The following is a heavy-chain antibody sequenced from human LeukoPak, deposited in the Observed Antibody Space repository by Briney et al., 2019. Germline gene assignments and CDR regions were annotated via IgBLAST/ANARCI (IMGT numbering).Heavy chain of an antibody. Sequence: KPSETLSLTCTVSGGSISNHYWSWIRQPPGKGLEWIGYIYFSGSTTHNPSLKSRVTISVDTPKNQFSLKLSSVTAADTAVYYCARLRDWLDPWGQGTLVTVSS. V-gene: IGHV4-59*11. CDR2: IYFSGST. CDR3: ARLRDWLDP. J-gene: IGHJ5*02. CDR1: GGSISNHY.